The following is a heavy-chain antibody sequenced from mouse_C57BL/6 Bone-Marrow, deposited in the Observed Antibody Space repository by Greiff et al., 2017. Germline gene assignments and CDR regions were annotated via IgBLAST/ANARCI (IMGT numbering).Heavy chain of an antibody. CDR1: GYTFTSYW. Sequence: QVQLQQPGAELVRPGTSVKLSCKASGYTFTSYWMHWVKQRPGQGLEWIGVIDPSDSYTNYNQKFKGKATLTVDTSSSTAYMQRSSLTSEDSAVYYCARAVVAYYAMDYWGQGTSVTVSS. CDR3: ARAVVAYYAMDY. CDR2: IDPSDSYT. D-gene: IGHD1-1*01. V-gene: IGHV1-59*01. J-gene: IGHJ4*01.